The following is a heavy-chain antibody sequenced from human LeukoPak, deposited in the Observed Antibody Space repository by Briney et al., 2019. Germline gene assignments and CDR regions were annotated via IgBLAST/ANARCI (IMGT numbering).Heavy chain of an antibody. CDR1: GFSVSSYY. J-gene: IGHJ4*02. D-gene: IGHD1-26*01. V-gene: IGHV3-53*01. CDR2: IYSGGST. CDR3: ASNIVGGTTTLDY. Sequence: PGGSLRLSCAASGFSVSSYYMSWVRQAPGKGLEWVSVIYSGGSTYYADSVKGRFTISRDNSKNTLYLQMNSLRAEDTAVYYCASNIVGGTTTLDYWGQGTLVTVSS.